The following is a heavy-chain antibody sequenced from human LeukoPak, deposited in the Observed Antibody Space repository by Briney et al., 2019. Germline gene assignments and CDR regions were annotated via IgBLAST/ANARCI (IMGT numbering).Heavy chain of an antibody. V-gene: IGHV4-59*11. CDR1: GASISSHC. J-gene: IGHJ2*01. D-gene: IGHD3-16*01. CDR3: ARGLNKRYWYFDL. CDR2: IYYSGST. Sequence: SETLSLTCTVSGASISSHCWSWIRQPPGKGLEWIGYIYYSGSTNYNPSLKSRVTISVDTSKNQFSLKLSSVTAADTAVYYCARGLNKRYWYFDLWGRGTLVTVSS.